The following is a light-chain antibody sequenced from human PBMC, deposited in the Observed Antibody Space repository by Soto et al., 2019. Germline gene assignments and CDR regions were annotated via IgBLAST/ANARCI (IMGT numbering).Light chain of an antibody. Sequence: QSVLTQPPSVSGAPGQRVTISCTGSSSNIGAGYDVHWYQQLPGTAPKLLIYGNNNRPSGVPDRFSGSKSGTSASLAITWLQAEDEADYYCQSYDSSLSNWVFGGVTKLTVL. CDR1: SSNIGAGYD. CDR2: GNN. V-gene: IGLV1-40*01. J-gene: IGLJ3*02. CDR3: QSYDSSLSNWV.